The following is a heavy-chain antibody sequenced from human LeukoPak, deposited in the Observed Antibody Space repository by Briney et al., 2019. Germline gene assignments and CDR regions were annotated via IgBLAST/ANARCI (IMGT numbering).Heavy chain of an antibody. CDR2: IKTDGSVT. V-gene: IGHV3-74*01. CDR1: GFTFSNHW. Sequence: GGSLRLSCAASGFTFSNHWIHWVRQAPGKGLVWVSRIKTDGSVTNYADSVEGRFSISRDTAKNTVYLQMNSLRVEETAIYYCARGISMDVWGQGTTVTVSS. J-gene: IGHJ6*02. CDR3: ARGISMDV.